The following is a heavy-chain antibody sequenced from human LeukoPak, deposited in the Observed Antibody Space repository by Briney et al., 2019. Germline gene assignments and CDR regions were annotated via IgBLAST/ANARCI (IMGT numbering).Heavy chain of an antibody. CDR2: ISYSGST. Sequence: SETLSLTCTVPGGSISSYNWSWIRQPPGKGLEWIGYISYSGSTDYNPSLKSRVTISLDTSKNQFSLRLSSVTAADTAVYYCARETRLHSGSYSNDAFDIWGQGTMVTVSS. CDR3: ARETRLHSGSYSNDAFDI. V-gene: IGHV4-59*01. J-gene: IGHJ3*02. D-gene: IGHD1-26*01. CDR1: GGSISSYN.